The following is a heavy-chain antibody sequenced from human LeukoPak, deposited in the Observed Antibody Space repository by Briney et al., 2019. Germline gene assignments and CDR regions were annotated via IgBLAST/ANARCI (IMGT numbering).Heavy chain of an antibody. Sequence: SVKVSCKASGGTFSSYAISWVRPATGQGLEWMGGIIPIFGTANYEQKFQGRVTITADKSTSTAYMELSSLRSEDTAVYYCARVIPAAMLHLLGWFDPWGQGTLVTVSS. CDR3: ARVIPAAMLHLLGWFDP. D-gene: IGHD2-2*01. J-gene: IGHJ5*02. V-gene: IGHV1-69*06. CDR2: IIPIFGTA. CDR1: GGTFSSYA.